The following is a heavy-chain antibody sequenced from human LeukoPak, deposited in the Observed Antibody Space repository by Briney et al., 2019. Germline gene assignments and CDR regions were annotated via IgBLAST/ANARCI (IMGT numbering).Heavy chain of an antibody. CDR3: ARSDSSGYSYYFDY. CDR1: GGTFSSYA. V-gene: IGHV1-69*13. D-gene: IGHD3-22*01. CDR2: IIPIFGTA. Sequence: ASVKVSCKASGGTFSSYAISWVRQAPGQGLEWMGGIIPIFGTANYAQKFQGRVTITADESTSTAYMELRSLRSDDTAVYYCARSDSSGYSYYFDYWGQGTLVTVSS. J-gene: IGHJ4*02.